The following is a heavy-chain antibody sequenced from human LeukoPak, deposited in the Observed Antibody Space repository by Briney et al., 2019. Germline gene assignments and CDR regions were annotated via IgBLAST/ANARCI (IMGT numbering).Heavy chain of an antibody. Sequence: GASVMVSCKASGYTFTGYYMHWVRQAPGQGLEWMGWINPNSGGTNYAQKFQGRVTMTRDTSISTAYMELSRLRSDDTAVYYCARDNSVGDNAWWFDPWGQGTLVTVSS. D-gene: IGHD1-26*01. CDR1: GYTFTGYY. J-gene: IGHJ5*02. V-gene: IGHV1-2*02. CDR3: ARDNSVGDNAWWFDP. CDR2: INPNSGGT.